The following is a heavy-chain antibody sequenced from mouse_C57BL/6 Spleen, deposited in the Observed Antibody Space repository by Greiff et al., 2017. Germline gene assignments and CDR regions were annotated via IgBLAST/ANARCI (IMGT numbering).Heavy chain of an antibody. Sequence: EVQLVESGGGLVKPGGSLKLSCAASGFTFSDYGMPWVRQAPEKGLEWVAYISSGSSTIYYADTVKGRFTISRDNAKNTLFLQMTSLRSEDTAMYYCASLANWDGLYAMDYWGQGTSVTVSS. J-gene: IGHJ4*01. CDR3: ASLANWDGLYAMDY. CDR1: GFTFSDYG. V-gene: IGHV5-17*01. D-gene: IGHD4-1*01. CDR2: ISSGSSTI.